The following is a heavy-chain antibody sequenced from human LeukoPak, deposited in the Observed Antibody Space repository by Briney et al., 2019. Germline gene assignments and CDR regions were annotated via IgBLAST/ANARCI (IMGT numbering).Heavy chain of an antibody. CDR2: MNPNSGNT. CDR3: AKDLRGSWPDSPFDY. CDR1: GYTFTSYD. D-gene: IGHD6-13*01. Sequence: ASVKVSCKDSGYTFTSYDINWVRQATGQGLEWMGWMNPNSGNTGYAQKFQGRVTKTRNTSISTAYMELSSLRSEDTAVYYCAKDLRGSWPDSPFDYWGQGTQVTVSS. J-gene: IGHJ4*02. V-gene: IGHV1-8*01.